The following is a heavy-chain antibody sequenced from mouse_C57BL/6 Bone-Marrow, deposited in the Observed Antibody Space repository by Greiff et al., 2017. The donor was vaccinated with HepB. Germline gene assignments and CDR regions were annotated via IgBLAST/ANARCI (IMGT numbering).Heavy chain of an antibody. CDR3: ARGSYYGSRYYAMDY. Sequence: DVKLVESEGGLVQPGSSMKLSCTASGFTFSDYYMAWVRQVPEKGLEWVANINYDGSSTYYLDSLKSRFIISRDNAKNILYLQMSSLKSEDTATYYCARGSYYGSRYYAMDYWGQGTSVTVSS. J-gene: IGHJ4*01. V-gene: IGHV5-16*01. D-gene: IGHD1-1*01. CDR1: GFTFSDYY. CDR2: INYDGSST.